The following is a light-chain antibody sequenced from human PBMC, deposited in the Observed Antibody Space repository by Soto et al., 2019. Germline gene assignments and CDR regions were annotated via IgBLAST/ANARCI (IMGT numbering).Light chain of an antibody. CDR1: QSVSFSY. CDR2: GAT. V-gene: IGKV3-20*01. J-gene: IGKJ3*01. CDR3: QQYGSSPFT. Sequence: EIVLTQSPGTLSLSPGDRATLSCRASQSVSFSYLAWYQQKAGQAPRLLIYGATSRATGIPDRFSGSESGTDFTLTISRLEPEDFAVYYCQQYGSSPFTFGPGTKVDIK.